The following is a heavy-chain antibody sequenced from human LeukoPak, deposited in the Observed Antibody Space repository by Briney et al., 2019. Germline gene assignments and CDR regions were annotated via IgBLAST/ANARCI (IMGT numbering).Heavy chain of an antibody. CDR1: GYTFTGDY. CDR2: INPNSGGT. D-gene: IGHD3-10*01. V-gene: IGHV1-2*02. Sequence: ASVKVSCKASGYTFTGDYMHWVRQAPGQGLEWMGWINPNSGGTNYVQKFQGRVAMTRDTSISTAYMELSSLISDDTGVYYCARAWFGESAYYFDYWGQGTLVTVSS. CDR3: ARAWFGESAYYFDY. J-gene: IGHJ4*02.